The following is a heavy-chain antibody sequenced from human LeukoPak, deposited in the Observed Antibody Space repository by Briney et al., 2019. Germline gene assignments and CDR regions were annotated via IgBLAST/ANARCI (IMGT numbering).Heavy chain of an antibody. CDR3: ARHDHYSGGSCVY. Sequence: GGSLRLSCAASGFTFSSYWMSWVRQAPGKGLEWVANIKQDGSEKYYVDSVKGRFTISRDNAKNSLYLQMNSLSAEDTAVYYCARHDHYSGGSCVYWGQGTLVTVSS. D-gene: IGHD2-15*01. V-gene: IGHV3-7*01. CDR2: IKQDGSEK. J-gene: IGHJ4*02. CDR1: GFTFSSYW.